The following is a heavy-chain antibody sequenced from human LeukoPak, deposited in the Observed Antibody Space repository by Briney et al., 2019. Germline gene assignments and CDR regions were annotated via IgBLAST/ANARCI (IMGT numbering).Heavy chain of an antibody. D-gene: IGHD2-2*02. CDR1: GYTFTSYA. J-gene: IGHJ4*02. V-gene: IGHV1-3*01. Sequence: ASVKVSCKASGYTFTSYAMHWVRQAPGQRLDWMGWINAGNGNTKYSQKFQGRVTITRDTSASTAYMELSSLRSEDTAVYYCARATAIRYYFDYWGQGTLVTVSS. CDR2: INAGNGNT. CDR3: ARATAIRYYFDY.